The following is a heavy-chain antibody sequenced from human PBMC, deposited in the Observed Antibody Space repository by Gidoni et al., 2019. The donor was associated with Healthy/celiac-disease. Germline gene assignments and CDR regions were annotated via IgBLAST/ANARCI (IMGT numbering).Heavy chain of an antibody. J-gene: IGHJ4*02. V-gene: IGHV5-10-1*03. CDR1: GYSFTSYW. D-gene: IGHD6-19*01. Sequence: EVQLVQSGAEVKKPGEALRISCKGSGYSFTSYWISWVRQMPGKGLEWMGRIDPSDSYTNYSPSFQGHVTISADKSISTAYLQWSSLKASDTAMYYCATLSRGSGWPYYFDYWGQGTLVTVSS. CDR2: IDPSDSYT. CDR3: ATLSRGSGWPYYFDY.